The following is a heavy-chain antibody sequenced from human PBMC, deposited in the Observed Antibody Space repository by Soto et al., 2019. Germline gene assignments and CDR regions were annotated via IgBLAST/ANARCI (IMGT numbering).Heavy chain of an antibody. CDR2: INGGNGNT. Sequence: DSVKVSCKASGYTFTSYAMHWVRQAPGQRLEWMGWINGGNGNTKYSQKFQGRVTITRDTSASTAYMELSSLRSEDTAVYYCASGSGWYHLAYGGQGTLVPVSS. CDR1: GYTFTSYA. J-gene: IGHJ4*02. V-gene: IGHV1-3*01. CDR3: ASGSGWYHLAY. D-gene: IGHD6-19*01.